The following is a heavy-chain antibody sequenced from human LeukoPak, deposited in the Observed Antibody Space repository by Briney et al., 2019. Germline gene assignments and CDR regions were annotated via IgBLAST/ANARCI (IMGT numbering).Heavy chain of an antibody. Sequence: GRSLRLSCAASGFTFSSYGMHWVRQAPGKGLEWVAVISYDGSNKYYADSVKGRFTISRDNSKNTLYLQMNSLRAEDTAVYYCAKDGSLYYDSWGGAFDIWGQGTMVTVSS. CDR1: GFTFSSYG. D-gene: IGHD3-22*01. CDR2: ISYDGSNK. CDR3: AKDGSLYYDSWGGAFDI. J-gene: IGHJ3*02. V-gene: IGHV3-30*18.